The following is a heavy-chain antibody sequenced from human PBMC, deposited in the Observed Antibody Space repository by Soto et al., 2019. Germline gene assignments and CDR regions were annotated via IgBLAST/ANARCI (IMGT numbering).Heavy chain of an antibody. CDR1: GGSISSGTYY. CDR2: IYFGGST. D-gene: IGHD2-15*01. J-gene: IGHJ3*02. V-gene: IGHV4-31*03. Sequence: QVQLQESGPGLVKPSQTLSLTCTVSGGSISSGTYYWSWIRQHPGKGLEWIGYIYFGGSTYYNPSLKSRLTISVDTSKNQFALKLSSVTAADTAVYYCARAAKLYDAFDIWGQGTMVTVSS. CDR3: ARAAKLYDAFDI.